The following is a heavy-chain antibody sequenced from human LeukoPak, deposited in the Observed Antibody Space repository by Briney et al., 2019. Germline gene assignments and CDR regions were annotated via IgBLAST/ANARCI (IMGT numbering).Heavy chain of an antibody. Sequence: GRSLRLSCAASGFTFDDYAMHWVRQAPGKGLEWVSGISWNSGSIGYADSVKGRFTISRDNAKNSLYLQMNSLRAEDTAVYYCARALWIVSAARLDPWGQGTLVTVSS. J-gene: IGHJ5*02. V-gene: IGHV3-9*01. D-gene: IGHD2-2*01. CDR3: ARALWIVSAARLDP. CDR2: ISWNSGSI. CDR1: GFTFDDYA.